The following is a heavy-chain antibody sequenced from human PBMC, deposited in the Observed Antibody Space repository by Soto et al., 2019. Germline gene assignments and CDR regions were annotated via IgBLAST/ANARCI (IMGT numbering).Heavy chain of an antibody. CDR2: INQDGGVK. Sequence: PGGSLRLSCAASGFTFSNYWMSWVRQAPGKGLEWVADINQDGGVKHYLDSVKGRFTISRDNAKNSLDLQMNSLRAEDTAVYYCARVASSGWYGLDYWGQGTLVTVSS. V-gene: IGHV3-7*02. J-gene: IGHJ4*02. CDR3: ARVASSGWYGLDY. CDR1: GFTFSNYW. D-gene: IGHD6-19*01.